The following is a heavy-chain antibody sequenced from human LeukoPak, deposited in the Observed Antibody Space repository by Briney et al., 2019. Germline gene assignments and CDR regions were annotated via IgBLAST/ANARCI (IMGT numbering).Heavy chain of an antibody. Sequence: PSETLSLTCTVSGGSITSGSYYWAWIRQPPGKGLECIGNIHYTGSTYYTPSLKSRVTISLDTSKNQFSLKLSSVTAADTAVYYCARGGYYGSGNDFRFDPWGQGTLVTVSS. CDR1: GGSITSGSYY. D-gene: IGHD3-10*01. CDR2: IHYTGST. J-gene: IGHJ5*02. V-gene: IGHV4-39*07. CDR3: ARGGYYGSGNDFRFDP.